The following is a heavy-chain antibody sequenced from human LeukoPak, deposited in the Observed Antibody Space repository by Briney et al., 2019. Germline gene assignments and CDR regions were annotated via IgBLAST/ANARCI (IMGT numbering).Heavy chain of an antibody. CDR2: INPTGGST. V-gene: IGHV1-46*01. J-gene: IGHJ3*02. CDR1: GYTFTSYY. D-gene: IGHD6-13*01. CDR3: ARVGAAAGNDAFDI. Sequence: GASVKVSCKASGYTFTSYYMHWVRQAPGEGLEWMGIINPTGGSTSYAQKFQGRVTMTRDTSTSTAYMELRSLRSDDTAVYYCARVGAAAGNDAFDIWGQGTMVTVSS.